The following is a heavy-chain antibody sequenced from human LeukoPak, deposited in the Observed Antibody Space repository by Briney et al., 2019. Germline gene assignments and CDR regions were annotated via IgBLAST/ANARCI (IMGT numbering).Heavy chain of an antibody. CDR1: GDSIRNYY. J-gene: IGHJ4*02. CDR2: ISYIGST. V-gene: IGHV4-59*08. CDR3: ASSYTSDWSYYFHY. Sequence: SETLSLTCTVSGDSIRNYYWNWIRQPPEKGLEWIGYISYIGSTNYNPSLDSRVTISLDTSKNQFSLKLRSVTAADTALYYCASSYTSDWSYYFHYWGQGALVTVSS. D-gene: IGHD6-19*01.